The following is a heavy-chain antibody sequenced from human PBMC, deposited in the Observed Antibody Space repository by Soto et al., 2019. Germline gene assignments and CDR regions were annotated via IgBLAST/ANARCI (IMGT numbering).Heavy chain of an antibody. CDR3: AKDRLIQLGLGFFPGY. Sequence: QVQLVESGGGVVQPGRSLRLSCAASGFTFSSYGMHWVRQAPGKGLEWVAVISYDGSNKYYADSVKGRFTISRDNSKNTLYLQMNSLRAEDTAVYYCAKDRLIQLGLGFFPGYWGQGTLVTVSS. CDR2: ISYDGSNK. D-gene: IGHD5-18*01. V-gene: IGHV3-30*18. CDR1: GFTFSSYG. J-gene: IGHJ4*02.